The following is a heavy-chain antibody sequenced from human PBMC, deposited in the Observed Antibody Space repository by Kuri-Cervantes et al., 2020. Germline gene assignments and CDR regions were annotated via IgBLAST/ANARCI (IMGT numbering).Heavy chain of an antibody. J-gene: IGHJ6*02. D-gene: IGHD6-13*01. CDR3: AKDRVAAGSYYYYGMDV. V-gene: IGHV3-53*01. Sequence: GGSLRLSCAASGFTVSSNYMSWVRQAPGKGLEWVSVIYSGGSTYYADSVKGRFTISRDNSKNTLYLQMNSLRAEDTAVYYCAKDRVAAGSYYYYGMDVWGQGTTVTVSS. CDR1: GFTVSSNY. CDR2: IYSGGST.